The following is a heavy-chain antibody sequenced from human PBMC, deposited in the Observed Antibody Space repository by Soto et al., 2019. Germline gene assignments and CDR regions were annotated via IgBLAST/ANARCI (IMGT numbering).Heavy chain of an antibody. Sequence: SETLSLTCAVSGGSISSGGYSWSWIRQPPGKGLEWIGYIYHSGSTYYNPSLKSRVTISLDRSKNQFSLKLSSVTAADTAVYYCARGPDCGGDYSSSYFDYWGQGTLVTVSS. J-gene: IGHJ4*02. V-gene: IGHV4-30-2*01. D-gene: IGHD2-21*02. CDR1: GGSISSGGYS. CDR2: IYHSGST. CDR3: ARGPDCGGDYSSSYFDY.